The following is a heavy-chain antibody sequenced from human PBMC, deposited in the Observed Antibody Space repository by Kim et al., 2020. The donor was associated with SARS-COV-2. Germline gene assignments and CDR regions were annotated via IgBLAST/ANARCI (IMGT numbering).Heavy chain of an antibody. Sequence: GGSLRLSCAASGFTFSSYAMSWVRQAPGKGLEWVSAISGSGGSTYYADSVKGRFTISRDNSKNTLYLQMNSLRAEDTAVYYCAKDSSSWEGYNWFDPWGQGTLVTVSS. D-gene: IGHD6-13*01. CDR2: ISGSGGST. CDR1: GFTFSSYA. CDR3: AKDSSSWEGYNWFDP. V-gene: IGHV3-23*01. J-gene: IGHJ5*02.